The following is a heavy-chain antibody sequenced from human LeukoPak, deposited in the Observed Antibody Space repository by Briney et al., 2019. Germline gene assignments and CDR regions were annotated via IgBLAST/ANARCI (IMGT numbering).Heavy chain of an antibody. CDR2: IYYSGST. V-gene: IGHV4-31*03. CDR1: GGSISSGGYY. J-gene: IGHJ4*02. D-gene: IGHD5-18*01. Sequence: PSETLSLTCTVSGGSISSGGYYWSWIRQPPGKGLEWIGYIYYSGSTYYNPSLKSRVIISVDTSKDQFSLKLISVTAADTAVYYCARDKRGYGADYWGQGTLVTVSS. CDR3: ARDKRGYGADY.